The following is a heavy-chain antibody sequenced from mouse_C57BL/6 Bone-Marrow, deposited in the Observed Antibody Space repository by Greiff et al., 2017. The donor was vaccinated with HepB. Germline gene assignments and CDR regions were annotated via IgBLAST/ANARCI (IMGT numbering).Heavy chain of an antibody. CDR2: IDPSDSYT. V-gene: IGHV1-59*01. Sequence: QVQLKQPGAELVRPGTSVKLSCKASGYTFTSYWMHWVKQRPGQGLEWIGVIDPSDSYTNYNQKFKGKATLTVDTSSSTAYMQLSSLTSEDSAVYYCVYGSSWFAYWGQGTLVTVSA. J-gene: IGHJ3*01. D-gene: IGHD1-1*01. CDR3: VYGSSWFAY. CDR1: GYTFTSYW.